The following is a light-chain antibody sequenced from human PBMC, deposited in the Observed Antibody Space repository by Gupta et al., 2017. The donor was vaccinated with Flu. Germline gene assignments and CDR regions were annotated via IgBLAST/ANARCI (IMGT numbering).Light chain of an antibody. CDR1: SSNIGKND. CDR3: ASWDDSLNGV. J-gene: IGLJ2*01. CDR2: RDN. V-gene: IGLV1-47*01. Sequence: QTVLIQPPSASGTPGQRVTISCSGNSSNIGKNDVYWYQQFPGTAPKLLIYRDNRRPSGVPDRFSGSKSGTSASLAISGLRSEDEADYYCASWDDSLNGVFGGGTKVTVL.